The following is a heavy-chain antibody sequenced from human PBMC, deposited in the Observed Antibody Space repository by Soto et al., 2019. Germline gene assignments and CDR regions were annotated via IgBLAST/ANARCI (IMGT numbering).Heavy chain of an antibody. D-gene: IGHD3-9*01. CDR1: GFTFTSYG. J-gene: IGHJ4*02. CDR2: IRGDGGQT. Sequence: GGSLRLSCTASGFTFTSYGMGWVRQAPGKGLQWVSTIRGDGGQTHYTDSVKGRFSTSRDNSKNTVYLQMDSLRAEDTAMYFCARDVGLDSDDFFAYWGQGTQVTVSS. CDR3: ARDVGLDSDDFFAY. V-gene: IGHV3-23*01.